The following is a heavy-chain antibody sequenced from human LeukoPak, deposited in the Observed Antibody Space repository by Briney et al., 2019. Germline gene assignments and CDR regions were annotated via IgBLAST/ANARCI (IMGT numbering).Heavy chain of an antibody. J-gene: IGHJ4*02. V-gene: IGHV3-30*04. D-gene: IGHD4/OR15-4a*01. CDR3: ASESDRGAPYSYLDS. Sequence: GGSLRLSCAAAGFSFSSYAMYWVRQAPGKGLEWAAVISYDGSNKYYPDSVKGRFTISRDNSKDTLYLQMNNLRAEDTAVYYCASESDRGAPYSYLDSWGQGTLVTVSS. CDR2: ISYDGSNK. CDR1: GFSFSSYA.